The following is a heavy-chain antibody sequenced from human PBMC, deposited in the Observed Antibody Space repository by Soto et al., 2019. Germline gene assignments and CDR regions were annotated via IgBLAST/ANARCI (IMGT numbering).Heavy chain of an antibody. V-gene: IGHV1-3*01. CDR2: INAGNGNT. J-gene: IGHJ4*02. CDR1: GYTFTSYA. CDR3: ARDPGYSYGYN. D-gene: IGHD5-18*01. Sequence: QVQLGQSGAEVKKPGASVKVSCKASGYTFTSYAMHWVRQAPGERLEWMGWINAGNGNTKYSQKFQGRVTITRDTSASTAYMELSSLRSEDTAVYYCARDPGYSYGYNWGQGTLVTVSS.